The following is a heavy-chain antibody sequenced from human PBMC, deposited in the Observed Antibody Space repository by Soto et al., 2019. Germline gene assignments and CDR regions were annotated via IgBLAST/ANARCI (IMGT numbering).Heavy chain of an antibody. CDR3: ANLQAREILTGHYWFDP. CDR2: ISAYNGNT. CDR1: GYTFTCYG. Sequence: ASVKVSCKASGYTFTCYGISWLRQAPGQGLEWMGWISAYNGNTNYAQKLQGRVTMTTDTSTSTAYLELRSLRSDDTAVYYCANLQAREILTGHYWFDPWGQGTLVTVSS. D-gene: IGHD3-9*01. V-gene: IGHV1-18*01. J-gene: IGHJ5*02.